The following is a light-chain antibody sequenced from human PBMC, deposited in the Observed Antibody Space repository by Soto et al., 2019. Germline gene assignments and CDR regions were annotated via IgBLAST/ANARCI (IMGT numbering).Light chain of an antibody. Sequence: QSVLTRPASASGSPGQSITISCTGTSSDVGGYNYVSWYQQHPVKAPKLMIYDVTNRPSGASDRFSGSKSGNTASLTISGLQAEDEADYYCSSYTSSSTPYVFGTGTKVTVL. CDR2: DVT. V-gene: IGLV2-14*01. CDR3: SSYTSSSTPYV. J-gene: IGLJ1*01. CDR1: SSDVGGYNY.